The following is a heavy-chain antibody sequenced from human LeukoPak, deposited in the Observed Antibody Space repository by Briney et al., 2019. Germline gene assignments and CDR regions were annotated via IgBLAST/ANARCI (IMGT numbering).Heavy chain of an antibody. CDR2: INHSGST. Sequence: SETLSLTCAVYGGPFSGYYWSWIRQPPGKGLEWIGEINHSGSTNYNPSLKSRVTISVDTSKNQFSLKLSSVTAADTAVYYCARGWGYYGSGSYPSYYYYMDVWGKGTTVTVSS. CDR3: ARGWGYYGSGSYPSYYYYMDV. J-gene: IGHJ6*03. CDR1: GGPFSGYY. D-gene: IGHD3-10*01. V-gene: IGHV4-34*01.